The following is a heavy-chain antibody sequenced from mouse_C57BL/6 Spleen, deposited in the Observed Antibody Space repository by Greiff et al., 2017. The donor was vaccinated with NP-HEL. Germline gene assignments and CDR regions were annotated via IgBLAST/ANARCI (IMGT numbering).Heavy chain of an antibody. Sequence: QVQLQQPGAELVRPGTSVKLSCKASGYTFTSYWMHWVKQRPGQGLEWIGVIDPSDSYTNYNQKFKGKATLTVDTSSSTAYMQLSSLTSEDSAVYYCAGGLPIGDAMDYWGKGTSVTVSS. CDR2: IDPSDSYT. V-gene: IGHV1-59*01. CDR3: AGGLPIGDAMDY. D-gene: IGHD2-2*01. CDR1: GYTFTSYW. J-gene: IGHJ4*01.